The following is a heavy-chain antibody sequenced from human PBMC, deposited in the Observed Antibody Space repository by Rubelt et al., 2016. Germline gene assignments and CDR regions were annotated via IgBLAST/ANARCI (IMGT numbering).Heavy chain of an antibody. CDR3: AKGLVNSRYCSSTSCSAFDY. J-gene: IGHJ4*02. CDR2: T. Sequence: TYYADSVKGRFTISRDNSKNTLYLQMNSLRAEDTAVYYCAKGLVNSRYCSSTSCSAFDYWGQGTLVTVSS. D-gene: IGHD2-2*01. V-gene: IGHV3-23*01.